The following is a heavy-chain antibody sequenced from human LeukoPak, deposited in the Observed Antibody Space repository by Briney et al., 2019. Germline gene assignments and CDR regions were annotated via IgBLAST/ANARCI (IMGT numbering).Heavy chain of an antibody. CDR3: AREGTDGDYYNWFDP. V-gene: IGHV4-59*01. CDR1: GGSISSYY. Sequence: SETLSLTCTVSGGSISSYYWSWIRQPPGKGLEWIGYIYYSGSTNYNPSLKSRVTISVDTSKNQFSLKLSSVTAADTAVYCCAREGTDGDYYNWFDPWGQGTLVTVSS. D-gene: IGHD4-17*01. J-gene: IGHJ5*02. CDR2: IYYSGST.